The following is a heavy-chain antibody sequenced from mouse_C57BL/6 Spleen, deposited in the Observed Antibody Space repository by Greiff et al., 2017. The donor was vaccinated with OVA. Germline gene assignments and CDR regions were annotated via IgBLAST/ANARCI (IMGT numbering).Heavy chain of an antibody. CDR1: GFTFSSYA. Sequence: EVQVVESGGGLVKPGGSLKLSCAASGFTFSSYAMSWVRQTPEKRLEWVATISDGGSYTYYPDNVKGRFTISRDNAKNNLYLQMSHLKSEDTAMYYCARDYDGYYAMDYWGQGTSVTVSS. V-gene: IGHV5-4*01. J-gene: IGHJ4*01. CDR2: ISDGGSYT. CDR3: ARDYDGYYAMDY. D-gene: IGHD2-3*01.